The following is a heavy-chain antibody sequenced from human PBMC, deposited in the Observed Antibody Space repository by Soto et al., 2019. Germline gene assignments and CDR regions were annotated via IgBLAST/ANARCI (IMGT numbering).Heavy chain of an antibody. V-gene: IGHV3-33*01. D-gene: IGHD2-15*01. J-gene: IGHJ6*02. Sequence: GGSLRLSCAASGFTFSSYGMHWVRQAPGKGLEWVALTWYDGTKKYYADSVKGRFTISRDNSKNTLYLQMNSLRVEDTAVYYCARYCSGGSCYPYYYGMDFWGQGTTVTVSS. CDR1: GFTFSSYG. CDR2: TWYDGTKK. CDR3: ARYCSGGSCYPYYYGMDF.